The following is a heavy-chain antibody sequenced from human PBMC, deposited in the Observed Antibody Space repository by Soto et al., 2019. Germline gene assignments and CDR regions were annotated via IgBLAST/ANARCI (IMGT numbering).Heavy chain of an antibody. Sequence: QVQLVQSGAEVKKPGSSVKVSCKASGGTFSSYAISWVRQAPGQGLEGMGGIIPIFGTANYAQKFQGRVTSTADESTSTAYMELSSLRSEYTAVYYCATHFWSGKSRAYYYGMDVWGQGTTVTASS. CDR1: GGTFSSYA. J-gene: IGHJ6*02. CDR2: IIPIFGTA. V-gene: IGHV1-69*12. D-gene: IGHD3-3*02. CDR3: ATHFWSGKSRAYYYGMDV.